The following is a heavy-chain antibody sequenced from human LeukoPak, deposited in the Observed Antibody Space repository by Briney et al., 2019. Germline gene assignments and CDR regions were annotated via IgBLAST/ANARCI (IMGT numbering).Heavy chain of an antibody. CDR1: AGSLSSYY. D-gene: IGHD3-9*01. CDR2: IYYSGST. V-gene: IGHV4-59*01. CDR3: ARSGLELRYFDWLPHPLDY. Sequence: PSETLSLTCTVSAGSLSSYYWSWIRQPPGKGLEWIGYIYYSGSTNYNPSLKSRVTISVDPSKNQFSLKLSSVTAADTAVYYCARSGLELRYFDWLPHPLDYWGQGTLVTVSS. J-gene: IGHJ4*02.